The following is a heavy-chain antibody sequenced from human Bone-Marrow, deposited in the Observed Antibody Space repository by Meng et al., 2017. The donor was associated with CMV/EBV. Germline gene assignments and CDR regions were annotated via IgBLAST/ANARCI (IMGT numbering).Heavy chain of an antibody. CDR3: ATDSPKAPFLNAFEI. D-gene: IGHD3-3*01. Sequence: GESLKISCVVSGLTFSNIWMSWVRQAPGKGLEWVGRIRRKTDGGTIAYAAPVKGRFTISRDDSKNTLYLQINSLKTDVTATYYCATDSPKAPFLNAFEIWGQGTAVTVSS. CDR1: GLTFSNIW. CDR2: IRRKTDGGTI. J-gene: IGHJ3*02. V-gene: IGHV3-15*01.